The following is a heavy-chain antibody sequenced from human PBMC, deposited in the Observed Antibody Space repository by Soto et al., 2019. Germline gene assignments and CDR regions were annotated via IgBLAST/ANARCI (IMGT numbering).Heavy chain of an antibody. D-gene: IGHD1-26*01. V-gene: IGHV3-23*01. J-gene: IGHJ4*02. CDR1: GFTFSSYA. CDR3: AKVDTRIVGATGPLDY. Sequence: HPGGSLRLSCAASGFTFSSYAMSWVRQAPGKGLEWVSAISGSGGSTYYADSVKGRFTISRDNSKNTLYLQMNSLRAEDTAVYYCAKVDTRIVGATGPLDYWGQGTLVTVSS. CDR2: ISGSGGST.